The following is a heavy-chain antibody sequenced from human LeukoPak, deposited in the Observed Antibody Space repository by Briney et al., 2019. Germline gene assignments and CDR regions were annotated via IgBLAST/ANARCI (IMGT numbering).Heavy chain of an antibody. CDR3: ARDARLHYYFDY. CDR1: GGSISSYY. Sequence: SETLSLTCTVSGGSISSYYWSWIRQPTGKGLEWIGRFCTSGSTHYNPSLKSRVTMSIDTSKNQFSLKLSSVTAADTAVYYCARDARLHYYFDYWGQGTLVTVSS. CDR2: FCTSGST. J-gene: IGHJ4*02. D-gene: IGHD6-25*01. V-gene: IGHV4-4*07.